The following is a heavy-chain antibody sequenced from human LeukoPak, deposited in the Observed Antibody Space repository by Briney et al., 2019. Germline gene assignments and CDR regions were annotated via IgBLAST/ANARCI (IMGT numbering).Heavy chain of an antibody. CDR1: GASISSDY. CDR3: ARAGNYYYSSGHYSHFDY. J-gene: IGHJ4*02. D-gene: IGHD3-22*01. V-gene: IGHV4-59*01. Sequence: SETLSLTCTVSGASISSDYWNWIRQPPGKGLEWIGHVYHSGSTNYNPSLKSRVTISVDTSKNQFSLKLSSVTAADTAVYYCARAGNYYYSSGHYSHFDYWGQGTLVTVSS. CDR2: VYHSGST.